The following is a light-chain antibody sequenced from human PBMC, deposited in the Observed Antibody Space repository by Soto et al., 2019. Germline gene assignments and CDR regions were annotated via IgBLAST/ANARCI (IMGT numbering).Light chain of an antibody. Sequence: QSALTQPASVSGSPGQSITISCTGTSSDVGGYNYVSWYQQHPGKGPRLMIYEVSNRPSGVSNRFSGSKSGNTASLTISGLQAEDESDYYCSSYTSSSTLVFGGGTKLPS. V-gene: IGLV2-14*01. CDR1: SSDVGGYNY. J-gene: IGLJ2*01. CDR2: EVS. CDR3: SSYTSSSTLV.